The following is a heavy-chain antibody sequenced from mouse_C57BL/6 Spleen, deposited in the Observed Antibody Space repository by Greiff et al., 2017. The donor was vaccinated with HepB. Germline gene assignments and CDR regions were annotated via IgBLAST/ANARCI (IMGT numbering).Heavy chain of an antibody. CDR2: IDPENGDT. V-gene: IGHV14-4*01. CDR3: TTRGGSSPVEY. D-gene: IGHD1-1*01. J-gene: IGHJ2*01. Sequence: EVQLQQSGAELVRPGASVKLSCTASGFNIKDDYMHWVKQRPEQGLEWIGWIDPENGDTEYASKFQGTGTITADTSSNTAYLQLSSLTSEDTAVYYCTTRGGSSPVEYWGQGTTLTVSS. CDR1: GFNIKDDY.